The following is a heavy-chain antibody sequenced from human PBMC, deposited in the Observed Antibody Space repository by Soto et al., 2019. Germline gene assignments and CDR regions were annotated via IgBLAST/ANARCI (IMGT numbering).Heavy chain of an antibody. J-gene: IGHJ4*02. V-gene: IGHV3-33*01. D-gene: IGHD5-12*01. CDR2: IWYDGSNK. CDR1: GFTFSING. Sequence: QVQLVESGGGVVQPGRSLRLSCAASGFTFSINGMHWVRQAPGKGLEWVAVIWYDGSNKYYADSVKGRFTISRDNSKNTLYLQMNSLRAEDTAVYYCARVKSGYGTDYWGQRTLVTVSS. CDR3: ARVKSGYGTDY.